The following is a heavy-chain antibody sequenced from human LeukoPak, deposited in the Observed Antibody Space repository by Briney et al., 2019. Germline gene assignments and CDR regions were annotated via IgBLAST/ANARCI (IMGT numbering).Heavy chain of an antibody. J-gene: IGHJ4*02. CDR2: FYHSGST. Sequence: SETLSLTCAVYGGSFSGYYWSWMREPPGKGREWIGEFYHSGSTNYNPYLKSRVTISVDTSKNQFSLKLSSVTAADTAVYYGARFRREWGSYRGPFDYWGQGTLVTVSS. V-gene: IGHV4-34*01. CDR1: GGSFSGYY. D-gene: IGHD3-16*02. CDR3: ARFRREWGSYRGPFDY.